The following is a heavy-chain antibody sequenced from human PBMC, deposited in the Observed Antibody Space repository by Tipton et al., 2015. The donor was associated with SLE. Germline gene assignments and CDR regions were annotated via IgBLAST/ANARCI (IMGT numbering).Heavy chain of an antibody. CDR1: GGSISSGDYY. CDR2: INHSGST. Sequence: TLSLTCTVSGGSISSGDYYWSWIRQPPGKGLEWIGEINHSGSTNYNPSLKSRVTISVDTSKNQFSLKLSSVTAADTAVYYCARGYYYDSSGYHYYGMDVWGQGTTVTVSS. J-gene: IGHJ6*02. V-gene: IGHV4-39*07. CDR3: ARGYYYDSSGYHYYGMDV. D-gene: IGHD3-22*01.